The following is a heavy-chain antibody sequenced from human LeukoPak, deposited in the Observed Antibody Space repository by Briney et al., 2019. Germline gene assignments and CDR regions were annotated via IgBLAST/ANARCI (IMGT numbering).Heavy chain of an antibody. CDR3: ARDLRITIFGVVIPLDY. D-gene: IGHD3-3*01. Sequence: GASVKVSCKASGYTFTSYGISWVRQAPGQGLEWMGWIGAYNGNTNYAQKLQGRVTMTTDTSTSTAYMELRSLRSDDTAVYYCARDLRITIFGVVIPLDYWGQGTLVTVSS. J-gene: IGHJ4*02. CDR2: IGAYNGNT. CDR1: GYTFTSYG. V-gene: IGHV1-18*01.